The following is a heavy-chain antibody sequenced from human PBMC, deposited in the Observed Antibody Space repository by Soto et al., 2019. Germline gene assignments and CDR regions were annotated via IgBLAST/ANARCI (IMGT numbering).Heavy chain of an antibody. CDR2: MNPKSGNT. CDR1: GYTFTSYD. V-gene: IGHV1-8*01. Sequence: QVQLVQSGAEVKKPGASVKVSCKASGYTFTSYDINWVRQATGQGLEWMGWMNPKSGNTDYAQKCQGRVTLTRNNSITPAYMELSSLRSEDTAVYYCAREKGSSWFDPWGQGTLVTVSS. J-gene: IGHJ5*02. D-gene: IGHD6-6*01. CDR3: AREKGSSWFDP.